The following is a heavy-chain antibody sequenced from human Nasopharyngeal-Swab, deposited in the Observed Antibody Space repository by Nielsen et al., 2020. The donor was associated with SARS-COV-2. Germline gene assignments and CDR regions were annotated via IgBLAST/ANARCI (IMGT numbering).Heavy chain of an antibody. CDR3: VKDGDSGYDYLGY. D-gene: IGHD5-12*01. V-gene: IGHV3-9*01. CDR2: ISWNSGYI. J-gene: IGHJ4*02. Sequence: GGSLRLSCAASGFSFGDYAMHWVRQPPGKGLEWGSGISWNSGYIGHADSVEGRFTISRDNAKNSLYLQMNSLRPEDTALYYCVKDGDSGYDYLGYWGQGTLVTVSS. CDR1: GFSFGDYA.